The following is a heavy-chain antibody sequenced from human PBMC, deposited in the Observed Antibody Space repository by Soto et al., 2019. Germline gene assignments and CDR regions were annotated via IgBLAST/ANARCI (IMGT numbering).Heavy chain of an antibody. CDR2: ISYDGSNK. D-gene: IGHD6-13*01. CDR1: GFTFSSYA. Sequence: QVQLVESGGGVVQPGRSLRLSCAASGFTFSSYAMHWVRQAPGKGLEWVAVISYDGSNKYYADSVKGRFTSSRDSSKNTLYLQMNSLRAEDTAVYYCAREGIAFDYWGQGTLVTVSS. CDR3: AREGIAFDY. V-gene: IGHV3-30-3*01. J-gene: IGHJ4*02.